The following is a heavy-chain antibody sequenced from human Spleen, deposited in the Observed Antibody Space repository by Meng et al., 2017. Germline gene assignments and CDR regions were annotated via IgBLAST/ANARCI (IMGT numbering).Heavy chain of an antibody. Sequence: GESLKISCEGSGFTFSNAYMTWVRQVPGKRLEWVGRIKSKPDGETIDYAAPVKGRFTISRDDSKNTVYLKMNSLKTEDTAVYYCTSTAMTTVTQAYYNGMDVWGQGATVTVSS. J-gene: IGHJ6*02. CDR2: IKSKPDGETI. CDR3: TSTAMTTVTQAYYNGMDV. CDR1: GFTFSNAY. D-gene: IGHD4-17*01. V-gene: IGHV3-15*01.